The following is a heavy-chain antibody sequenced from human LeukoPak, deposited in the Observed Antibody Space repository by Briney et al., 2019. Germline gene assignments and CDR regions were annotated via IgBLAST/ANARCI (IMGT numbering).Heavy chain of an antibody. Sequence: ASVKVSCKASGYTFTSYYMHWVRQAPGQGLEWMGITNPSGGSTDYAQKFQGRVTVTRDTSTSTVYMELSSLRSEDTAVYYCARGRAAAGTGGRFDPWGQGTLVTVSS. CDR1: GYTFTSYY. CDR3: ARGRAAAGTGGRFDP. CDR2: TNPSGGST. J-gene: IGHJ5*02. V-gene: IGHV1-46*01. D-gene: IGHD6-13*01.